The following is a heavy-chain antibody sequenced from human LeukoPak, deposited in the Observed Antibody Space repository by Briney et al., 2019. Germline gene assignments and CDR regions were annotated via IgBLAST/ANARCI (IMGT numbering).Heavy chain of an antibody. CDR1: GFTFSSYS. D-gene: IGHD3-22*01. J-gene: IGHJ4*02. V-gene: IGHV3-48*02. Sequence: GGSLRLSCAASGFTFSSYSMNWVRQAPGKGLEWVSYISSSSGTIYYADSVKGRFTISRDNAENSLYLQMNSLRDEDTAVYYCARDLNPYDSSGYYPRWGQGTLVTVSS. CDR3: ARDLNPYDSSGYYPR. CDR2: ISSSSGTI.